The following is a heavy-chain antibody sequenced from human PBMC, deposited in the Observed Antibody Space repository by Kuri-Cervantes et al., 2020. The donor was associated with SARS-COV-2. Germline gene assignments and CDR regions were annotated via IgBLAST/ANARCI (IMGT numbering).Heavy chain of an antibody. Sequence: GESLNISCASSGFTFSSYAMHWVRQAPGKGLEWVAVISYDGSNKYYADSVKGRFTISGDNSKNTLYLQMNSLRAEDTAVYYCAKDQHGIVVVVAAIDYWGQGTLVTVSS. D-gene: IGHD2-15*01. J-gene: IGHJ4*02. CDR3: AKDQHGIVVVVAAIDY. V-gene: IGHV3-30-3*01. CDR2: ISYDGSNK. CDR1: GFTFSSYA.